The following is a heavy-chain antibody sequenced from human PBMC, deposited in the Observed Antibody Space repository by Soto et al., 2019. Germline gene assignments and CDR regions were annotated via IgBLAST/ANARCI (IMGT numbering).Heavy chain of an antibody. Sequence: SETLSLTCTVSGGSISSSSYYWGWIRQPPGKGLEWIGGIYYSGSTYYNPSLKSRVTISVDTSKNQFSLKLSSVTAADTAVYYCARLTEFIAARGFDYWGQGTLVTVSS. CDR3: ARLTEFIAARGFDY. D-gene: IGHD6-6*01. V-gene: IGHV4-39*01. CDR2: IYYSGST. CDR1: GGSISSSSYY. J-gene: IGHJ4*02.